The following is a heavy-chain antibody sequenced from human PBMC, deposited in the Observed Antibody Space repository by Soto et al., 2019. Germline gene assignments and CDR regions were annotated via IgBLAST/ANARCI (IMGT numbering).Heavy chain of an antibody. CDR2: IIPIFGTA. Sequence: SVKVSCKASGGTFSSYAISWVRQAPGQGLEWMGGIIPIFGTANYAQKFQGRVTITADESTSTAYMELSSLRSEDTAVYYCARSSPGYYGMDVWGQGTTVTASS. D-gene: IGHD6-6*01. V-gene: IGHV1-69*13. J-gene: IGHJ6*02. CDR3: ARSSPGYYGMDV. CDR1: GGTFSSYA.